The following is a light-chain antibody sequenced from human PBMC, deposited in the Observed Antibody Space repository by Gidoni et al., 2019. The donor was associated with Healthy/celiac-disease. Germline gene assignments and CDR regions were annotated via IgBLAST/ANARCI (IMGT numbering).Light chain of an antibody. V-gene: IGLV2-14*01. CDR1: SSDVGGYNY. CDR2: EVS. Sequence: QSALTQPASVSGSPGQSITISCTGTSSDVGGYNYVSWYQQHPGKAPKLMIYEVSNRPSGVSNRFSGSKSGNTASLTISGLQAEDEADYYGSSYTRSSTCVFGTGTKVTVL. J-gene: IGLJ1*01. CDR3: SSYTRSSTCV.